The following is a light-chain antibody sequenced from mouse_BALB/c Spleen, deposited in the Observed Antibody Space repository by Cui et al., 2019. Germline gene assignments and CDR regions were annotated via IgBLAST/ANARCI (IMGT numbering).Light chain of an antibody. J-gene: IGKJ5*01. Sequence: DLVLTQSPATLSVTPGYSVSLSCWASQSISNNLHWYQQKSHESPWLLIKYASQSISGIPSRFSGSGSGTDFTLSINSVETEDFGMYFCQQSNSWPHLTFGAGTKLELK. CDR3: QQSNSWPHLT. CDR2: YAS. CDR1: QSISNN. V-gene: IGKV5-43*01.